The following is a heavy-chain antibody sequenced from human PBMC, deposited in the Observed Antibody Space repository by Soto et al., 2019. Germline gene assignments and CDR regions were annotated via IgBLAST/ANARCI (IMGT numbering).Heavy chain of an antibody. Sequence: ASVKVSCKASGYTFTGYYMHWVRQAPGQGLEWMGWINPNSGGTNYAQKFQGWVTMTRDTSISTAYMELSRLRSDDTAVYYCARVKGYCSGGSCYASALAGYYGMDVWGQGTTVTVSS. D-gene: IGHD2-15*01. J-gene: IGHJ6*02. CDR1: GYTFTGYY. CDR3: ARVKGYCSGGSCYASALAGYYGMDV. V-gene: IGHV1-2*04. CDR2: INPNSGGT.